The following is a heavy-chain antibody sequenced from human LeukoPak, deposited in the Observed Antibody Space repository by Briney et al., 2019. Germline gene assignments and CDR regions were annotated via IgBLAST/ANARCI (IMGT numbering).Heavy chain of an antibody. CDR1: GFTFSSYA. J-gene: IGHJ4*02. CDR2: ISGSGGST. V-gene: IGHV3-23*01. D-gene: IGHD6-6*01. Sequence: GGSLRLSCAASGFTFSSYAMSWVRQAPGKGLEWVSAISGSGGSTYYADSVKGRFTISRDNSKNTLYLQMNSLRAEDTAVYYCAKDHRSSSSPNHFDYWGQGTLVTVSS. CDR3: AKDHRSSSSPNHFDY.